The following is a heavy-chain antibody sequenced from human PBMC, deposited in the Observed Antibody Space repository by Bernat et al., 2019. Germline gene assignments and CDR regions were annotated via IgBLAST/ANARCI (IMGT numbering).Heavy chain of an antibody. V-gene: IGHV4-34*01. CDR3: ARDSWSRYDFWSGYYSEGFDY. CDR2: INHSGST. J-gene: IGHJ4*02. CDR1: GGSFSGYY. Sequence: QVQLQQWGAGLLKPSETLSLTCAVYGGSFSGYYWSWIRQPPGKGLEWIGEINHSGSTNYNPSLKSRVTISVDTSKNQFSLKLSSVTAADTAVYYCARDSWSRYDFWSGYYSEGFDYWGQGTLVTVSS. D-gene: IGHD3-3*01.